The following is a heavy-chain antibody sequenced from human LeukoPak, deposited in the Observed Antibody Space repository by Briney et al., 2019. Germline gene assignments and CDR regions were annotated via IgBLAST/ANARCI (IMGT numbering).Heavy chain of an antibody. D-gene: IGHD3-22*01. CDR2: IKQDGSEK. V-gene: IGHV3-7*03. CDR1: GFTFSSYW. Sequence: PGGSLRLSCAASGFTFSSYWMSWVRQAPGKGLEWVANIKQDGSEKYYVDSVKGRFTISRDNAKNSLYLQMNSLRAEDMALYYCAKDSGAFYYDSSGSFDYWGQGTLVTVSS. CDR3: AKDSGAFYYDSSGSFDY. J-gene: IGHJ4*02.